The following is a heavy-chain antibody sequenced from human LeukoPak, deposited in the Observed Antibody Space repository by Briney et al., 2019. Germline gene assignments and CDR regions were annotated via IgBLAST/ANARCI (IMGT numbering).Heavy chain of an antibody. D-gene: IGHD1-26*01. Sequence: SETLSLTCTVSGGSISSYYWSWIRQPPGKGLEWIGYIYYSGNTNYNPSLKSRVTISVDTSRHQFSLKVNSVTAADTAVYYCARAIVGATTYWFDSWGQGTQVTVSS. CDR3: ARAIVGATTYWFDS. J-gene: IGHJ5*01. CDR1: GGSISSYY. CDR2: IYYSGNT. V-gene: IGHV4-59*01.